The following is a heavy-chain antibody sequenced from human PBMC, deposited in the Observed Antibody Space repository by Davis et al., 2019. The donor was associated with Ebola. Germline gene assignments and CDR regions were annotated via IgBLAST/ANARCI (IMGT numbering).Heavy chain of an antibody. CDR1: GFTFSSYW. CDR2: INSDGSST. V-gene: IGHV3-74*01. Sequence: GESLKISCAASGFTFSSYWMHWVRQAPGKGLVWVSRINSDGSSTRYADSVKGRFTISRDNAKNSLYLQMNSLRAKDTAVYYCAKSGLSFGVVKYHYGMDVWGKGTTVTVSS. J-gene: IGHJ6*04. D-gene: IGHD3-3*01. CDR3: AKSGLSFGVVKYHYGMDV.